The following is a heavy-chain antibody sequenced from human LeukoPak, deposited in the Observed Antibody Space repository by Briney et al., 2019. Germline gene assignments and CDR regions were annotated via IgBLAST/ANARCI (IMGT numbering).Heavy chain of an antibody. CDR1: GGSISSYY. CDR2: IYYSGST. D-gene: IGHD3-22*01. Sequence: PSETLSLTCSVSGGSISSYYWSWIRQPPGKGLGWIGNIYYSGSTNYNTSLKSRFTISVDTSKHQFPLKLSSVTAAEPAVYYWARNYDSSGYTTFAYWGQGTLVTVSS. V-gene: IGHV4-59*12. CDR3: ARNYDSSGYTTFAY. J-gene: IGHJ4*02.